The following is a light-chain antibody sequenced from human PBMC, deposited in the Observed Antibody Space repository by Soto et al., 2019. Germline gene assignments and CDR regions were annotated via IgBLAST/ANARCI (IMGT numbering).Light chain of an antibody. CDR3: SSYASSSNLV. J-gene: IGLJ1*01. V-gene: IGLV2-14*01. CDR2: DVS. CDR1: SSDVGGYNY. Sequence: QSALTQPASVSGSPGQSITISCTGTSSDVGGYNYVSWYQQHPGKAPQLMIYDVSNRPSGVSNRFSGSKSGNTASLTISGLQAEDEADYYCSSYASSSNLVFGTGTKVTVL.